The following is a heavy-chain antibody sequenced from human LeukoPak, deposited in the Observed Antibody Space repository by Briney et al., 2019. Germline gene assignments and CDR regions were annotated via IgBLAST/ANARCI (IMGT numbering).Heavy chain of an antibody. Sequence: GGSLRLSCAASGFSFSSYDVNWVRQAPGKGLEWVSGISNSGGSTYYADSVKGRFTISRDNSKNTLFLQMNSLRAEDTALYYCAKGVVSAVVQYYFDYWGQGTLVTVSS. CDR2: ISNSGGST. CDR1: GFSFSSYD. CDR3: AKGVVSAVVQYYFDY. V-gene: IGHV3-23*01. J-gene: IGHJ4*02. D-gene: IGHD2-15*01.